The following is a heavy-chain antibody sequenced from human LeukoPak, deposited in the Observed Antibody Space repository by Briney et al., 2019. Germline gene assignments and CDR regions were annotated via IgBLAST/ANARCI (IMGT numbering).Heavy chain of an antibody. J-gene: IGHJ4*02. CDR3: AKGGATVIDY. Sequence: PGGSLRLSCAASGFTFSNYWMHWVRQAPGKGLVWVSRINSDGGSTTSADSVKGRFTISRHNAKNTLYLQMNSLRAEDTAVYYCAKGGATVIDYWGQGTLVTVSS. CDR1: GFTFSNYW. V-gene: IGHV3-74*01. CDR2: INSDGGST. D-gene: IGHD4-17*01.